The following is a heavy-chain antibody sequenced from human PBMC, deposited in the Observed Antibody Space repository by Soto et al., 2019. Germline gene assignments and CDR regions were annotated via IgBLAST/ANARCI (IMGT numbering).Heavy chain of an antibody. J-gene: IGHJ4*02. CDR2: IYYSGST. CDR1: GVSVTTSGHY. Sequence: TSETLSLTCSVSGVSVTTSGHYWSWIRQPPGKGLEWIGYIYYSGSTNYNPSLKSRVTISVDTSKNQFSLKLSSVTAADTAVYYCARSDGRYWGQGTLVTVSS. V-gene: IGHV4-61*08. CDR3: ARSDGRY.